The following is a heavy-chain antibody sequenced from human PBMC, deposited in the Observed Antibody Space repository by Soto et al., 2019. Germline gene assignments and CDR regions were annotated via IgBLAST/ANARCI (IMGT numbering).Heavy chain of an antibody. V-gene: IGHV3-21*06. CDR1: GVSFSDYS. J-gene: IGHJ4*02. D-gene: IGHD1-26*01. CDR3: ARSGELLQTFDS. Sequence: EVQLVESGGGLVKPGGSLRLSCVVSGVSFSDYSMNWVRQAPGKGLEWVSLITGNSEYKYYAGSVKGRFTVSRDNAKNSLYLHMNSLPVEDTAVYYCARSGELLQTFDSWGQGTLGTVSS. CDR2: ITGNSEYK.